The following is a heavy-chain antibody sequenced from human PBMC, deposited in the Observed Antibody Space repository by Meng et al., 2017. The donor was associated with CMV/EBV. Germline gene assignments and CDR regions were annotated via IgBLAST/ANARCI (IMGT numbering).Heavy chain of an antibody. CDR3: AATYYDFWRYGMDV. CDR2: IYSGGST. Sequence: ETLSLTCAASGFTVSSNYMSWVRQAPGKGLERVSVIYSGGSTYYADSVKGRFTISRDNSKNTLYLQMNSLRAEDTAVYYCAATYYDFWRYGMDVWGQGTTVTVSS. J-gene: IGHJ6*02. D-gene: IGHD3-3*01. CDR1: GFTVSSNY. V-gene: IGHV3-53*01.